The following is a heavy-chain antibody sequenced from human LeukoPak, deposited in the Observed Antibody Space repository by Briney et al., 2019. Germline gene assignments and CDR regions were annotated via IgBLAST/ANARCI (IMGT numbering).Heavy chain of an antibody. CDR1: GFTFSSYS. V-gene: IGHV3-21*01. CDR3: ARDPYNWNSPPSDAFDI. CDR2: ISSSSSYI. D-gene: IGHD1-7*01. J-gene: IGHJ3*02. Sequence: PRGSLRLSFAASGFTFSSYSMNWVRQAPGKGLEWVSSISSSSSYINYADSVKGRFTISRDDAKNSLYLQMNSLRAEDTAVYSCARDPYNWNSPPSDAFDIWGQGTMVTVSS.